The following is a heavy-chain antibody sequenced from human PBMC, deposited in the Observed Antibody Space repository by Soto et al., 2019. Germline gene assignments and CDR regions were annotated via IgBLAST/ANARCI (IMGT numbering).Heavy chain of an antibody. Sequence: TQSRSSTVSGGYIGVGGCYWSWIRKHPGKGLEWIGYIYYSGSTYYNPSLKSRVTISVDTSKNQFSLKLSSVTAADTAVYYCAQGYCSSTSCSPYYYYGMDVWGQGTTVNVSS. V-gene: IGHV4-31*03. CDR1: GGYIGVGGCY. CDR3: AQGYCSSTSCSPYYYYGMDV. CDR2: IYYSGST. J-gene: IGHJ6*02. D-gene: IGHD2-2*01.